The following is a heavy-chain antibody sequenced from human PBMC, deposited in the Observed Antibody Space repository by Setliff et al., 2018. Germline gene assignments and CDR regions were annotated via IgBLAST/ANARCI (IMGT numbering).Heavy chain of an antibody. Sequence: ASVKVSCKTSGYTFNDYGIAWVRQAPGQGLEGMGWISAHTGNTYYTPKLHGRITMTTDTTTSTSYMELRSLRSDDTAVYYCARSYDSGFYHQRDAYDIWGQGTMVTVSS. V-gene: IGHV1-18*01. CDR1: GYTFNDYG. CDR2: ISAHTGNT. CDR3: ARSYDSGFYHQRDAYDI. D-gene: IGHD3-22*01. J-gene: IGHJ3*02.